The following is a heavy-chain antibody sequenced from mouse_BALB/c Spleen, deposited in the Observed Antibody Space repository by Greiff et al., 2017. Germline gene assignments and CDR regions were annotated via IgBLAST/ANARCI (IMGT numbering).Heavy chain of an antibody. Sequence: EVMLVESGGGLVKPGGSLKLSCAASGFTFSDYYMYWVRQTPEKRLEWVATISDGGSYTYYPDSVKGRFTISRDNAKNNLYLQMSSLKSEDTAMYYCARDSLYYRYAMDYWGQGTSVTVSS. CDR2: ISDGGSYT. CDR1: GFTFSDYY. CDR3: ARDSLYYRYAMDY. V-gene: IGHV5-4*02. J-gene: IGHJ4*01. D-gene: IGHD2-14*01.